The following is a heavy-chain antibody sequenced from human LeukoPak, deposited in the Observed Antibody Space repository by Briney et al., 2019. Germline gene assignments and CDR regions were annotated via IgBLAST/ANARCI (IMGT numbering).Heavy chain of an antibody. Sequence: GGSLRLSCAVSGFAFGSEAMSWVRQSPARGLEWVASISPGGGTTYYADYVKGRFTISRDNSKNSLFVQMNSLRAEDTAVYFCAKSRSGSANWALQISDNRGQGTLVTVSS. J-gene: IGHJ4*02. D-gene: IGHD1-1*01. V-gene: IGHV3-23*01. CDR2: ISPGGGTT. CDR1: GFAFGSEA. CDR3: AKSRSGSANWALQISDN.